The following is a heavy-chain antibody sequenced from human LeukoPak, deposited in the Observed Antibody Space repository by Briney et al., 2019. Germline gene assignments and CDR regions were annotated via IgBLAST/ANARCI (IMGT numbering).Heavy chain of an antibody. CDR1: GGSISSYY. CDR3: ASSGEEDSNFDY. V-gene: IGHV4-59*01. Sequence: SETLSLTCTVSGGSISSYYWSWIRQPPGKGLEWIGYIYYSGSTNYNLSLKSRVTISVDTSKNQFPLKLSSVTAADTAVYYCASSGEEDSNFDYWGQGTLVTVSS. D-gene: IGHD7-27*01. CDR2: IYYSGST. J-gene: IGHJ4*02.